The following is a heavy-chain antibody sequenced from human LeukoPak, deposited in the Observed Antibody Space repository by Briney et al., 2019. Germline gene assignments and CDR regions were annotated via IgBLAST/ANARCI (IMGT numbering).Heavy chain of an antibody. CDR2: VYATGGTT. J-gene: IGHJ4*02. V-gene: IGHV1-46*01. Sequence: APVKVSCKASADTFTYYHIHWERQAPGQGVEWMGAVYATGGTTINTQNFQVRVTMTRDTSTGTVYMELSSLRFEDTAMYYCATEAPRSYYFDYWGQGILVTVSS. CDR1: ADTFTYYH. CDR3: ATEAPRSYYFDY.